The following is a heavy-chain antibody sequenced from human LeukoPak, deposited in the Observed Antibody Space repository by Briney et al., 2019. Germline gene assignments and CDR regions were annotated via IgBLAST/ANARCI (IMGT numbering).Heavy chain of an antibody. J-gene: IGHJ6*03. Sequence: PSETLSLTCTVSGDSISSGDYYWSWIRQPPGKGLEWVGEINHSGSTNYTPSLKSRVTISVDTSKNQFSLKLSSVTAADTAVYYCARAKRYCSGGSCYRDYYYYYMDVWGKGTTVTVSS. D-gene: IGHD2-15*01. CDR1: GDSISSGDYY. CDR3: ARAKRYCSGGSCYRDYYYYYMDV. CDR2: INHSGST. V-gene: IGHV4-39*07.